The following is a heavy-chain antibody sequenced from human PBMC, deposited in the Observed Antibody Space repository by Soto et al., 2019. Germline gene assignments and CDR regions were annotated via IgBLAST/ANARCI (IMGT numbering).Heavy chain of an antibody. J-gene: IGHJ6*02. D-gene: IGHD2-15*01. CDR2: TYYRSKWYN. Sequence: SQTLSLTGAISGDSVSSNSAAWNWIRQSPSRGLEWLGRTYYRSKWYNDYAVSVKSRITINPDTSKNQFSLQLNSVTPEDTAVYYCATGLLGYCSGGSCYGYYGMDVWGQGTTVTVSS. CDR3: ATGLLGYCSGGSCYGYYGMDV. CDR1: GDSVSSNSAA. V-gene: IGHV6-1*01.